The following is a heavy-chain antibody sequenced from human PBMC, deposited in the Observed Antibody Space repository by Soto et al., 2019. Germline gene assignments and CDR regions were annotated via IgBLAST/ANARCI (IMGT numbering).Heavy chain of an antibody. V-gene: IGHV4-59*08. D-gene: IGHD6-13*01. CDR3: ARHAAASGLYYFDY. CDR2: VYYSGST. J-gene: IGHJ4*02. CDR1: GGSISSYY. Sequence: QVQLQESGPGLVKPSETLSLTCTVSGGSISSYYWSWIRQSPGKGLEWIGYVYYSGSTNYNPSLTSRVTISIDASKNQFSLKLSSVTAADTAVYYCARHAAASGLYYFDYWGQGTLVTVSS.